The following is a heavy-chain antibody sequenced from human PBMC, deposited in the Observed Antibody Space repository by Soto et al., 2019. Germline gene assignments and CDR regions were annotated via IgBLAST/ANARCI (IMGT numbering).Heavy chain of an antibody. Sequence: SETLSLTCTVSGGSISSYYWSWIRQPPGKGLEWIGYIYYNGSTNYNPSLKSRVTISVDTSKNQFSLKLSSVTAADTAVYYFARAPPYYYGSGSESNWFDPWGQGTLVTVSS. CDR2: IYYNGST. V-gene: IGHV4-59*08. CDR1: GGSISSYY. CDR3: ARAPPYYYGSGSESNWFDP. J-gene: IGHJ5*02. D-gene: IGHD3-10*01.